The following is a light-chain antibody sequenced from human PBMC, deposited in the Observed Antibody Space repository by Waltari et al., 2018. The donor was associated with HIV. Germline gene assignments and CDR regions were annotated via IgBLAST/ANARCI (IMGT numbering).Light chain of an antibody. CDR3: GTWDSGLSAVV. CDR1: SSNIGSND. J-gene: IGLJ3*02. V-gene: IGLV1-51*01. CDR2: DNY. Sequence: QSVLPPPPSVSAAPGQRVTISCSGSSSNIGSNDVSWYQQLPGTAPKLLIFDNYKRPSGIPDRFSGSKSGTSATLGITGLQTGDEADYYCGTWDSGLSAVVFGGGTKLTVL.